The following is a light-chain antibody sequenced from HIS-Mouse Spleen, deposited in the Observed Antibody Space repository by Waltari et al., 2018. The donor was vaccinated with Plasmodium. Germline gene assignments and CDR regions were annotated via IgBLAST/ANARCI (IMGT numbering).Light chain of an antibody. V-gene: IGKV3-20*01. CDR3: QQYGSSPPLT. CDR2: GAS. J-gene: IGKJ4*01. Sequence: ELVLTQSPGTLSLSPGERATLSRRASQGVSSSYLAWYQHNPGQAPRLLSYGASSRATGIPDRFSGSGSGTDFTLTISRLEPEDFAVYYCQQYGSSPPLTFGGGTKVEIK. CDR1: QGVSSSY.